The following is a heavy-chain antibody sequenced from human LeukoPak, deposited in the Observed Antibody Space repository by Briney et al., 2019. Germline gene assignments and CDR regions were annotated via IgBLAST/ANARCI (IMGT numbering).Heavy chain of an antibody. CDR3: AKDLGPGSMATSPGFDY. J-gene: IGHJ4*02. V-gene: IGHV3-9*01. CDR1: SSGGYY. D-gene: IGHD5-24*01. CDR2: ISWNSGSI. Sequence: SSGGYYWSWIRQPPGKGLEWVSGISWNSGSIGYADSVKGRFTISRDNAKTSLYLQMNSLRAEVTALYYCAKDLGPGSMATSPGFDYWGQGTLVTVSS.